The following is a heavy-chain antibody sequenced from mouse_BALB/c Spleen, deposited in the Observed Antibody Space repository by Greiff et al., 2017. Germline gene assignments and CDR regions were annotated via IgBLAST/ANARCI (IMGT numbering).Heavy chain of an antibody. V-gene: IGHV4-1*02. CDR2: INPDSSTI. CDR1: GFDFSRYW. J-gene: IGHJ2*01. Sequence: EVQGVESGGGLVQPGGSLKLSCAASGFDFSRYWMSWVRQAPGKGLEWIGEINPDSSTINYTPSLKDKFIISRDNAKNTLYLQMSKVRSEDTALYYCARGWLPIDYWGQGTTLTVSS. CDR3: ARGWLPIDY. D-gene: IGHD2-3*01.